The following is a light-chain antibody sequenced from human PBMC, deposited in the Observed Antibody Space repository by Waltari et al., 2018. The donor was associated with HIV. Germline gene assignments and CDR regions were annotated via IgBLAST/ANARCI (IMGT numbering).Light chain of an antibody. CDR1: SRDVGRSNL. V-gene: IGLV2-23*02. J-gene: IGLJ1*01. CDR3: CSYAGSSTNYV. Sequence: QPALTQPASVSGSPGQSITISCTGPSRDVGRSNLLSWYQQHPCKAPKLMIYEVSKRPSGVSNRFSGSKSGNTASLTISGLQAEDEADYYCCSYAGSSTNYVFGTGPKVTVL. CDR2: EVS.